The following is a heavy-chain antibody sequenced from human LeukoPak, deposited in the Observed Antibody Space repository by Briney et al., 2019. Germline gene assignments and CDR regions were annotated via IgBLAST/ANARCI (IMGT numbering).Heavy chain of an antibody. CDR2: TDPDVSDT. D-gene: IGHD6-19*01. J-gene: IGHJ3*02. V-gene: IGHV3-74*01. CDR3: ARLYSSGWRLDAFDI. Sequence: GGSLRLSCAASGFTFSNYWMHWVRQAPGKGLVWVSQTDPDVSDTRYADSVKGRFTISRDNSKNTLYLQMNSLRAEDTAVYYCARLYSSGWRLDAFDIWGQGTMVTVSS. CDR1: GFTFSNYW.